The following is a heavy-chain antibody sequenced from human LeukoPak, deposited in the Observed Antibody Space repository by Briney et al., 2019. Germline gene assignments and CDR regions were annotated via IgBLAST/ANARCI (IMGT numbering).Heavy chain of an antibody. CDR2: IYYSGST. Sequence: SESLSLTCTVSGGSISSGDYYWSWIRQPPGKGLEWIGYIYYSGSTYYNPSLKSRVTISVDTSKNQFSLKLSSVTAADTAVYYCARGGRYYYDSSGYYSFFDYWGQGTLVTVSS. V-gene: IGHV4-30-4*08. CDR1: GGSISSGDYY. J-gene: IGHJ4*02. D-gene: IGHD3-22*01. CDR3: ARGGRYYYDSSGYYSFFDY.